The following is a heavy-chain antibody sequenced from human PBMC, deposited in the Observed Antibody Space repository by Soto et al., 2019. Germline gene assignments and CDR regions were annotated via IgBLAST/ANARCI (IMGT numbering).Heavy chain of an antibody. CDR2: IRSKANSYAT. D-gene: IGHD3-3*01. J-gene: IGHJ6*02. V-gene: IGHV3-73*02. Sequence: EVQLVESGGGLVQPGGSLKLSCAASGFTFSGSAMHWVRQASGKGLEWVGRIRSKANSYATAYAASVKGRFTISRDDSKNTAYLQMNSLKTEDTAVYYCTRHEDDFWSGYLNYYGMDVWGQGTTVTVSS. CDR1: GFTFSGSA. CDR3: TRHEDDFWSGYLNYYGMDV.